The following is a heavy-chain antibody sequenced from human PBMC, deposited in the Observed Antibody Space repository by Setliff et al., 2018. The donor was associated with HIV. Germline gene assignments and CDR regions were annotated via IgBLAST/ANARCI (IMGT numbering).Heavy chain of an antibody. J-gene: IGHJ6*02. Sequence: SETLSLTCVISGGSMGSHYWSWIRQSPGKGLEWIGNIHYTGISDINPSLKRRATISLDTSKNQFSLKLSSVTAADTAVYYCARGGTGYNFWSGYYSDHYYGMDVWGQGTTVTVSS. CDR1: GGSMGSHY. CDR3: ARGGTGYNFWSGYYSDHYYGMDV. CDR2: IHYTGIS. V-gene: IGHV4-59*08. D-gene: IGHD3-3*01.